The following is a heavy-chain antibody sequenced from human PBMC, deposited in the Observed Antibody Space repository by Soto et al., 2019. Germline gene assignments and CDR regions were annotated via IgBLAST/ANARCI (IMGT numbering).Heavy chain of an antibody. Sequence: SVKVSCKASGGTFSSYAIGWVRQAPGQGLEWMGGIIPIFGTANYAQKFQGRVTITADESTSTAYMELSSLRSEDTAVYYCAREYYYDSSGYLNWFDPWGQGTLVTVSS. D-gene: IGHD3-22*01. CDR1: GGTFSSYA. CDR2: IIPIFGTA. CDR3: AREYYYDSSGYLNWFDP. V-gene: IGHV1-69*13. J-gene: IGHJ5*02.